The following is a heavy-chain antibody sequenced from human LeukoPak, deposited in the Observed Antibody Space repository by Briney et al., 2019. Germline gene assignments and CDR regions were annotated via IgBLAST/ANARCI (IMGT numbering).Heavy chain of an antibody. CDR2: TSYDGSNK. D-gene: IGHD3-22*01. V-gene: IGHV3-30-3*01. Sequence: GGSLRLSCAASGFTFSSYAMHWVRQAPGKGLEWVAVTSYDGSNKYYADSVKGRFTISRDNSKNTLYLQMNSLRAEDTAVYYCARDMPGDVVVNAFDIWGQGTMVTVSS. J-gene: IGHJ3*02. CDR1: GFTFSSYA. CDR3: ARDMPGDVVVNAFDI.